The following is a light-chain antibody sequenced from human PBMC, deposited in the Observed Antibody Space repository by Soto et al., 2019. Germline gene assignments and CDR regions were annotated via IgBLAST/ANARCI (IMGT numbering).Light chain of an antibody. CDR1: NIGSRS. CDR3: QVWNSTCDDYF. CDR2: DDR. J-gene: IGLJ1*01. Sequence: SYELTQPPSASVAPGQTASICCGGSNIGSRSVHWYQQKPGQAPVLVDYDDRDRPSGIPERFAGSNSGNTATLTISRVEVGHEADNYWQVWNSTCDDYFSGIGTKVTVL. V-gene: IGLV3-21*02.